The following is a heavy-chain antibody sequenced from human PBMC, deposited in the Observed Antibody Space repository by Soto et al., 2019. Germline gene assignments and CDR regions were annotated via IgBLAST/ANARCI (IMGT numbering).Heavy chain of an antibody. CDR2: IKSKSGGGTT. CDR3: TTPNMTQAN. CDR1: GFTFSNAW. J-gene: IGHJ4*02. V-gene: IGHV3-15*01. Sequence: GGSLRLSCAASGFTFSNAWMSWVRQAPGKGLEWVGRIKSKSGGGTTDYAAPVKGRFTVSRDDSKNTLYLQMNSLKSEDTAVYYCTTPNMTQANWGQGTLVTVSS.